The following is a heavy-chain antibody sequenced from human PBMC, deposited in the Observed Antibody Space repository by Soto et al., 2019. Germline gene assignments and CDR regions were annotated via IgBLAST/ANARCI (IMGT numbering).Heavy chain of an antibody. V-gene: IGHV3-66*04. CDR3: AQHDWFDP. J-gene: IGHJ5*02. CDR1: GFTVSSHY. Sequence: EVQLVESGGGLVQPGGSLRLSCAVSGFTVSSHYMSWVRQAPGKGLEWVSVIYSGGSTYYADSVKGRFTISRDNSKNTLYLHMNSLRAEDSAVYYCAQHDWFDPWGQGTLVTVSS. CDR2: IYSGGST.